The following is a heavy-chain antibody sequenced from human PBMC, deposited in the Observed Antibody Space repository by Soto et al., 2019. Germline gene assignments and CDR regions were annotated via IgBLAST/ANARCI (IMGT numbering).Heavy chain of an antibody. J-gene: IGHJ6*02. V-gene: IGHV5-51*01. CDR1: GYSFSSFY. D-gene: IGHD6-13*01. Sequence: EVQLLQSGAEVRKPGESLKISCVGSGYSFSSFYIGWVRQMPGKGLEWMGLIYPGDSETRYRPSFQGQVTISADKSKNTVYLQWESLKASDTAIYYCARPNAYGSSWYNYYGMDVWGQGTPLIVS. CDR2: IYPGDSET. CDR3: ARPNAYGSSWYNYYGMDV.